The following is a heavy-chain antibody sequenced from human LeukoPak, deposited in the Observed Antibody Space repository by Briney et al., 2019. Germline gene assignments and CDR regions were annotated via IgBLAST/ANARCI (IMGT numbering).Heavy chain of an antibody. Sequence: PGGSLRLSCAASGFTFSSYSMNWVRQAPGKGLEWVSSISSSSSYIYYADSVKGRFTISRDNAKNSLYLQMNSLRAEDTAVYYCARDRTDYGDYDAFDYWGQGTLVTVSS. D-gene: IGHD4-17*01. J-gene: IGHJ4*02. V-gene: IGHV3-21*01. CDR3: ARDRTDYGDYDAFDY. CDR1: GFTFSSYS. CDR2: ISSSSSYI.